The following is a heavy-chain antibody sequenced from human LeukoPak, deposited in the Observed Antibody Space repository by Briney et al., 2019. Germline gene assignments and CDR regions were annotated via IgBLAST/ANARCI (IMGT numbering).Heavy chain of an antibody. J-gene: IGHJ4*02. Sequence: ASVKVSCKASGFTFSDYFIHWVRQAPGQGLEWMGWIIPKSGATNFAQRFRDRVTVTSHTSTGYMDLSTLTSDDTAVYYCARDLRSGGVTYGQDSWGQGTLVTVSS. CDR1: GFTFSDYF. D-gene: IGHD5-18*01. CDR2: IIPKSGAT. V-gene: IGHV1-2*02. CDR3: ARDLRSGGVTYGQDS.